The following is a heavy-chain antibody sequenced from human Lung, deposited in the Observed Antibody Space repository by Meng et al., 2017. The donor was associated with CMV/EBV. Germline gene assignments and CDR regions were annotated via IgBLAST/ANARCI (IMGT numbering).Heavy chain of an antibody. CDR2: ISAYNGNT. CDR3: ARIVATSSYYYCIDV. D-gene: IGHD3-22*01. J-gene: IGHJ6*02. Sequence: ASXXVAXKASGYTFTSYGISWVRQAPGQGLEWMGWISAYNGNTNYAQKLQGRVTMTTDTSTSTAYMELRSLRSDDTAVYYCARIVATSSYYYCIDVWGQGTTVTVSS. CDR1: GYTFTSYG. V-gene: IGHV1-18*01.